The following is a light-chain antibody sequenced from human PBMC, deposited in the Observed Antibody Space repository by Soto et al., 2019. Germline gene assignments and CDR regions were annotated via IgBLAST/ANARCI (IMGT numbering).Light chain of an antibody. V-gene: IGKV1-39*01. Sequence: DIQMTQSPSSLSASVGDRFTITCRASQSISSYLNWYHQKPGKAPKLLIYAASNLQSGVPSRFSGSGSGTEFTLTISSLHPDDLATYYCQQSYSSSITFGQGTRLEIK. CDR1: QSISSY. CDR3: QQSYSSSIT. CDR2: AAS. J-gene: IGKJ5*01.